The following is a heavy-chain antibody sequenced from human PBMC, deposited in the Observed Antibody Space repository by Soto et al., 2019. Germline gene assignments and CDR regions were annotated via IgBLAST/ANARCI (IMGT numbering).Heavy chain of an antibody. CDR3: AKDGGADGDFGNWLDP. D-gene: IGHD3-16*01. CDR1: GGTFSNYA. CDR2: IIPIFGTT. V-gene: IGHV1-69*15. J-gene: IGHJ5*02. Sequence: QVHLVQSGAEVQKPGSSVNVSCKASGGTFSNYAITWVRQAPGQGLEWVGRIIPIFGTTNVAQKFQGRVTITADESTTTAYKELSGLRSDDTAVYYWAKDGGADGDFGNWLDPWGQGTLVTVSS.